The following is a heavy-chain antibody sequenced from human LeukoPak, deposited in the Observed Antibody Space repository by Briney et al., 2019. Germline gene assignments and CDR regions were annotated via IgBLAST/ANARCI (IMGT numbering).Heavy chain of an antibody. J-gene: IGHJ4*02. D-gene: IGHD3-16*02. V-gene: IGHV5-51*01. Sequence: GESLKISCKGSGYSFTSYWIGWVRQMPGKGLEWMGIIYPGDSDTRYSPSFQGQVTISADKSISTAYLQWSSLKASDTAMYYCARQEITFGGVIVPFDYWGQGTLVTVSS. CDR3: ARQEITFGGVIVPFDY. CDR1: GYSFTSYW. CDR2: IYPGDSDT.